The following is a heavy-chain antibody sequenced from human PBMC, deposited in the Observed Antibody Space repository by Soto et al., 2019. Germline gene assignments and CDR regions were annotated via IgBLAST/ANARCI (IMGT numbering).Heavy chain of an antibody. CDR1: GGSISSGGYY. CDR3: ARGARDHASPFRVRRYYAEYFQH. Sequence: SETLSLTCTVSGGSISSGGYYWSWIRQHPGKGLEWIGYIYYSGSTYYNPSLKSRVTISVDTSKNQFSLKLSSVTAADTAVYYCARGARDHASPFRVRRYYAEYFQHCGRGTLVTVSS. CDR2: IYYSGST. D-gene: IGHD1-26*01. J-gene: IGHJ1*01. V-gene: IGHV4-31*03.